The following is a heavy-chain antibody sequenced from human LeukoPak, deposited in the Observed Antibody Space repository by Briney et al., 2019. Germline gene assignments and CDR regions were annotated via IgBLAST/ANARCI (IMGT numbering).Heavy chain of an antibody. CDR2: IYYSGST. Sequence: SETLSLTCTVSGGSISSYYWSWIRQPPGKGLEWIGYIYYSGSTNYNPSLKSRVTISVDTSKNQFSLKLSSVTAADTAVYYCARDREYYYGSGSSRNWGQGTLVTVSS. CDR1: GGSISSYY. D-gene: IGHD3-10*01. J-gene: IGHJ4*02. CDR3: ARDREYYYGSGSSRN. V-gene: IGHV4-59*12.